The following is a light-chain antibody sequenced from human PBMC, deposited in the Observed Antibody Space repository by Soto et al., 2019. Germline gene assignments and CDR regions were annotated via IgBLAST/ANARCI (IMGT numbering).Light chain of an antibody. Sequence: DIQMTQSPSSLSASVGDRVTISCRASQSISTYLNWYRQKQGKAPELLIYAAASLQTGFPSRFSGSGSGTDFTLTISNLQPEDFSSYYCQQSYSSPNTFGQGTKLEI. CDR3: QQSYSSPNT. CDR2: AAA. V-gene: IGKV1-39*01. CDR1: QSISTY. J-gene: IGKJ2*01.